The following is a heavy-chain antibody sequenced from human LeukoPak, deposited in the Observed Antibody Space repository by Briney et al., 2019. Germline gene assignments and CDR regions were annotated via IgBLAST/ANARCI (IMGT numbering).Heavy chain of an antibody. CDR3: AKDMATRGRTGMDV. CDR2: ISWNSGSI. CDR1: GFTFDDYA. V-gene: IGHV3-9*01. D-gene: IGHD1-26*01. Sequence: GGSLRLSCASSGFTFDDYAMHWVRQAPGKGLEWVSGISWNSGSIGYADSVKGRFTISRDNAKNSLYLQTNSLRAEDTALYYCAKDMATRGRTGMDVWGQGTTVTVSS. J-gene: IGHJ6*02.